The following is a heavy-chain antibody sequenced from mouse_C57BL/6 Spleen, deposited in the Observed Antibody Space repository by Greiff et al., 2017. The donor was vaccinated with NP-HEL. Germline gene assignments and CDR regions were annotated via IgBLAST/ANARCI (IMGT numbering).Heavy chain of an antibody. CDR1: GYTFTSYW. J-gene: IGHJ1*03. V-gene: IGHV1-59*01. CDR2: ICPSDSYT. D-gene: IGHD3-2*02. Sequence: QVQLQQPGAELVRPGTSVKLSSKASGYTFTSYWMHWVKQRPGQGLEWIGVICPSDSYTNDNQKFKGRTTLTVDTSYSTAYMQLSSLTSEDSAVYYCARGRTAQATFWYFDGWGTGTTVTVSS. CDR3: ARGRTAQATFWYFDG.